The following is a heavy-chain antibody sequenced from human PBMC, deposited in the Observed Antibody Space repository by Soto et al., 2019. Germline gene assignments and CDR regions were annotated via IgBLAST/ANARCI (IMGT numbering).Heavy chain of an antibody. CDR3: AREENMYCSGGSCHLYPHYYGMDV. CDR1: GGTFSSYA. CDR2: IIPIFGTA. V-gene: IGHV1-69*06. Sequence: GASVKVSCKASGGTFSSYAISWVRQAPGQGXEWMGGIIPIFGTANYAQKFQGRVTITADKSTSTAYMELSSLRSEDTAVYYCAREENMYCSGGSCHLYPHYYGMDVWGQGTTVTVSS. D-gene: IGHD2-15*01. J-gene: IGHJ6*02.